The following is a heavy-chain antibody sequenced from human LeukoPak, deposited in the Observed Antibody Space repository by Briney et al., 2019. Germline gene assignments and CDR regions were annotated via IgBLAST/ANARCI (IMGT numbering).Heavy chain of an antibody. CDR3: ARDRWLGRGSDAFDI. CDR1: GGSISSGGYY. V-gene: IGHV4-39*07. J-gene: IGHJ3*02. Sequence: SETLSLTCTVSGGSISSGGYYWSWIRQPPGKGLEWIGEINHSGSTNYNPSLKSRVTISIDTSKNQFSLKLNSVTAADTAVFYCARDRWLGRGSDAFDIWGQGTMVAVSS. CDR2: INHSGST. D-gene: IGHD5-24*01.